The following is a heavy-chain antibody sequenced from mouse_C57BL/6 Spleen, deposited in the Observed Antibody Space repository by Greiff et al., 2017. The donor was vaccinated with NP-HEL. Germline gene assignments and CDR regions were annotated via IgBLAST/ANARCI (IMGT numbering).Heavy chain of an antibody. CDR1: GYTFTSYW. CDR2: IHPNSGST. Sequence: QVQLKQPGAELVKPGASVKLSCKASGYTFTSYWMHWVKQRPGQGLEWIGMIHPNSGSTNYNEKFKSKATLTVDKSSSTAYMQLSSLTSEDSAVYYCAREENYYGSSYDYAMDYWGQGTSVTVSS. V-gene: IGHV1-64*01. D-gene: IGHD1-1*01. J-gene: IGHJ4*01. CDR3: AREENYYGSSYDYAMDY.